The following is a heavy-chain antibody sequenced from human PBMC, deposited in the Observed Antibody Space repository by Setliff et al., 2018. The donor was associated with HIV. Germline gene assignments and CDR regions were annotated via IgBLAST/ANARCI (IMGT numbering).Heavy chain of an antibody. V-gene: IGHV4-4*07. CDR3: ARDNWGGDCRDAFDT. CDR2: IYSSGST. J-gene: IGHJ3*02. D-gene: IGHD2-21*02. CDR1: GGSISSYY. Sequence: SETLSLTCTVSGGSISSYYWSWIRQPAGKGLEWIGRIYSSGSTNYNPSLKSRVTMSVDTSKNQFSLKLSSVTAADTAVYYCARDNWGGDCRDAFDTWGQGTKVTVSS.